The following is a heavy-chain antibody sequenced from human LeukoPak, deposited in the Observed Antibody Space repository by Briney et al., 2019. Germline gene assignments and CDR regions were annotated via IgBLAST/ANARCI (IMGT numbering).Heavy chain of an antibody. CDR1: GFTFSSYG. D-gene: IGHD3-9*01. CDR3: ARDLSDILTGSGGMDV. Sequence: GGSLRLSCAASGFTFSSYGMHWVRQAPGKGLEWVAFIRYDGSNKYYADSVKGRFTISRDNSKNTLYLQMNSLRAEDTAVYYCARDLSDILTGSGGMDVWGQGTTVTVSS. V-gene: IGHV3-30*02. CDR2: IRYDGSNK. J-gene: IGHJ6*02.